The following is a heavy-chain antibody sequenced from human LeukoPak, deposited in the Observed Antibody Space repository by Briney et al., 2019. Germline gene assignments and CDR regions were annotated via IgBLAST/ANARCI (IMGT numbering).Heavy chain of an antibody. CDR3: ARRGSSSWYTVNWFDP. V-gene: IGHV4-39*01. J-gene: IGHJ5*02. Sequence: SETLSLTCTVSGGSISSSSYYWGWIRQPPGKGLEWIGSIYYSGSTYYNPSLKSRVTISVDTSKNQFSLKLSSVTAADTAVYYCARRGSSSWYTVNWFDPWGQGTLVTVSS. CDR2: IYYSGST. CDR1: GGSISSSSYY. D-gene: IGHD6-13*01.